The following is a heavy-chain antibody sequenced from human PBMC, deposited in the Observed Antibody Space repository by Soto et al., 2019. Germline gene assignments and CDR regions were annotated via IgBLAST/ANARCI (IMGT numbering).Heavy chain of an antibody. J-gene: IGHJ5*02. D-gene: IGHD3-22*01. Sequence: ASVKVSCKASGYTFVDYALHCVRQAPGQGLEWVGWMNPKTGNIKSSHKFEDRVSITRDTATSTAYMELSGLRSEDTAVYFCTREAVVAENWFDPWGQGTLVTVSS. V-gene: IGHV1-3*01. CDR2: MNPKTGNI. CDR3: TREAVVAENWFDP. CDR1: GYTFVDYA.